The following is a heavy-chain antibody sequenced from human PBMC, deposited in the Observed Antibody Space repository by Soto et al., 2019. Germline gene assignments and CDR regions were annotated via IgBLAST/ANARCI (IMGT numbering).Heavy chain of an antibody. Sequence: QLVQSGAEVKRPGASVKVSCKGSGYTVTSYGITWVRQAPGQGLEWMGWISPYNGDTNSARELQGRFTLTSATATTVYMELTDLRPDDTAVYYCARGGSRVLDYWGQGTLVTVSS. D-gene: IGHD3-10*01. CDR1: GYTVTSYG. CDR2: ISPYNGDT. V-gene: IGHV1-18*01. J-gene: IGHJ4*02. CDR3: ARGGSRVLDY.